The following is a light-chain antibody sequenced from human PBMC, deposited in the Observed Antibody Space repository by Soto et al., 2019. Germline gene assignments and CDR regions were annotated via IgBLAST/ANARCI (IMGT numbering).Light chain of an antibody. CDR2: DAS. Sequence: EIVLTQSPATLSLSPGEIATLSCRASQSVSSYLAWYQQKPGQAPRLLIYDASNRATGIPARFSGSGSGTDFTLTISSLEPEEFAVYYCQQRSNWPRTFGGGTKVEIK. J-gene: IGKJ4*01. V-gene: IGKV3-11*01. CDR3: QQRSNWPRT. CDR1: QSVSSY.